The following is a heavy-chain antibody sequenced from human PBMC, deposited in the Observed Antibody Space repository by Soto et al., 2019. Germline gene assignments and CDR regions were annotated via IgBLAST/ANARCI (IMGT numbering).Heavy chain of an antibody. CDR1: GFTFSSYW. CDR3: AREEGYCSGGSCYRYYYYMDV. Sequence: GGSLRLSCAASGFTFSSYWMSWVRQAPGKGLEWVANIKQDGSEKYYVDSVKGRFTISRDNAKNSLYLQMNSLRAEDTAVYYCAREEGYCSGGSCYRYYYYMDVWGKGTTVTVS. J-gene: IGHJ6*03. CDR2: IKQDGSEK. V-gene: IGHV3-7*01. D-gene: IGHD2-15*01.